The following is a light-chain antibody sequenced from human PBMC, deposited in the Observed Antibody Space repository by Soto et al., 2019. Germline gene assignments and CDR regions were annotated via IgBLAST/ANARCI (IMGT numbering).Light chain of an antibody. J-gene: IGLJ3*02. Sequence: QSVLTQPPSVSGAPGQRVTIPCTGTSSNIGAGYYVHWYQQFPGTAPKLLIYGNTNRPSGVPDRFSGSKSGTSASLAITGLQAEDGADYYCQSYDSSLSGWVFGGGTKLTVL. CDR2: GNT. CDR3: QSYDSSLSGWV. V-gene: IGLV1-40*01. CDR1: SSNIGAGYY.